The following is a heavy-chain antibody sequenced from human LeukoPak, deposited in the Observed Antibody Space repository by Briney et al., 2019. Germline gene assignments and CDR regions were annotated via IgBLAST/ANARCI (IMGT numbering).Heavy chain of an antibody. J-gene: IGHJ4*02. CDR3: AAMTTVTMYSYFFDS. CDR2: IYYSGST. CDR1: GGSISSNY. D-gene: IGHD4-17*01. Sequence: SETLSLTCTVSGGSISSNYWSWVRQPPGKGLEWIGYIYYSGSTNYNPSLKSRVTISVDTSKTQFSLKLSSVTAADTAIYYCAAMTTVTMYSYFFDSWGQGTLLTVSS. V-gene: IGHV4-59*01.